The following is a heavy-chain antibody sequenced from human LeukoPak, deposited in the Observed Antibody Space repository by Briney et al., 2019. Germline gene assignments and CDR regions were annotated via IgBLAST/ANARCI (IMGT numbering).Heavy chain of an antibody. CDR3: ARDSSYGDYVRSYYYMDV. J-gene: IGHJ6*03. Sequence: SETLSLTCTVSGGSISSYYWSWIRQPPGKGLEWIGYIYYSGSTNYNPSLKSRVTISVDTSKNQFSLKLSSVTAADTAVYYCARDSSYGDYVRSYYYMDVWGKGTTVTISS. D-gene: IGHD4-17*01. CDR1: GGSISSYY. CDR2: IYYSGST. V-gene: IGHV4-59*01.